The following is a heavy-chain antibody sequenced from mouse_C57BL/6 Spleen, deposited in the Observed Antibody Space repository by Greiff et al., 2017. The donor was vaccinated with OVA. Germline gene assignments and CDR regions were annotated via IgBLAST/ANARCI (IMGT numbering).Heavy chain of an antibody. CDR3: ARHPITTVVATYYFDY. J-gene: IGHJ2*01. D-gene: IGHD1-1*01. CDR2: ISSGGSYT. CDR1: GFTFSSYG. V-gene: IGHV5-6*01. Sequence: EVQLMESGGDLVKPGGSLKLSCAASGFTFSSYGMSWVRQTPDKRLEWVATISSGGSYTYYPDSVKGRFTISRDNAKNTLYLQMSSLKSEDTAMYYCARHPITTVVATYYFDYWGQGTTLTVSS.